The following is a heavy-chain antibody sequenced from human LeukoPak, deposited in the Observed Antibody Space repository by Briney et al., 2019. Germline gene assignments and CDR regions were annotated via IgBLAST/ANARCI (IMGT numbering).Heavy chain of an antibody. CDR1: GFTFSGSA. Sequence: PGGSLRLSCAASGFTFSGSAMHWVRQASGKGLEWVGRIRSKANSYATAYAASVKGRFTISRDDSKNTAYLQMNSLKTEDTAVYLRTKSFKYLDSSGPDYWGQGTLVTVSS. CDR2: IRSKANSYAT. CDR3: TKSFKYLDSSGPDY. V-gene: IGHV3-73*01. D-gene: IGHD3-22*01. J-gene: IGHJ4*03.